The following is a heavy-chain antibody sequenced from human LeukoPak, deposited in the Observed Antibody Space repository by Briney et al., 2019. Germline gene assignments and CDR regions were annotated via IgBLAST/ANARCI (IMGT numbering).Heavy chain of an antibody. J-gene: IGHJ4*02. D-gene: IGHD3-16*01. Sequence: SETLSLTCTVSGGSISDSSYFWDWIRQPQGKGLECIVSIYYTGTTYYNPSLKSRVIISVDTSKNQLSLKLSSVTAADTAVYFCARRDQYVSTDYWGQGTLVTVSS. CDR3: ARRDQYVSTDY. CDR1: GGSISDSSYF. V-gene: IGHV4-39*01. CDR2: IYYTGTT.